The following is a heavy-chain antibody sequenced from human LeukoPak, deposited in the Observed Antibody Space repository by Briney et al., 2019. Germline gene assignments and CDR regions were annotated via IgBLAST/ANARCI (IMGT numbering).Heavy chain of an antibody. CDR2: IKQDGSEK. J-gene: IGHJ4*02. V-gene: IGHV3-7*01. CDR1: GFTFSSYW. Sequence: GGSLRLSCAAPGFTFSSYWMSWVRQAPEKGLEWVANIKQDGSEKYYVDSVKGRFTISRDNAMNSLYLQMNSLRAEDTAVYYCARDSVRLPDYWGQGTLVTASS. CDR3: ARDSVRLPDY.